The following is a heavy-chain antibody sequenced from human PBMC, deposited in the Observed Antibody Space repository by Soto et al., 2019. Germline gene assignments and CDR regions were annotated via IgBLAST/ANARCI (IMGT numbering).Heavy chain of an antibody. CDR3: VKDGYCRSTSCSGYYGMDV. V-gene: IGHV3-64D*06. D-gene: IGHD2-2*03. J-gene: IGHJ6*02. CDR1: GFTFSTYA. Sequence: PGGSLRLSCSASGFTFSTYAMHWVRQAPGKGLEYVSAVSSHGGSPYYADSVKGRFSISRDNSKNTLSLQMSSLRAEDTAVYYCVKDGYCRSTSCSGYYGMDVWGQGTTVTVAS. CDR2: VSSHGGSP.